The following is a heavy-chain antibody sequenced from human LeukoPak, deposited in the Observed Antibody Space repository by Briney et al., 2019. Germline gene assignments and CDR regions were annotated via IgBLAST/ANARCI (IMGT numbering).Heavy chain of an antibody. CDR1: GGSFSGYY. CDR3: AKAATIAVPGTPDFDY. Sequence: SETLSLTCAVYGGSFSGYYWSWIRQPPGKGLEWIGEINHSGSTNYNPSLKSRVTISVDTSKNQFSLKLSSVTAADTAVYYCAKAATIAVPGTPDFDYWGQGTLVTVSS. CDR2: INHSGST. V-gene: IGHV4-34*01. D-gene: IGHD6-19*01. J-gene: IGHJ4*02.